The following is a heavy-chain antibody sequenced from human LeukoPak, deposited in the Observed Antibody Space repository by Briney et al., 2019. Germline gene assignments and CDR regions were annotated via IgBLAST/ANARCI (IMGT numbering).Heavy chain of an antibody. CDR1: GYSFTSHY. V-gene: IGHV1-46*01. D-gene: IGHD5-12*01. Sequence: ASVKVSCKASGYSFTSHYMHWVRQAPGQGLEWLGLINPSGSSTLYAQKFQGRVTMTRDMSTTTDYMELSSLRSEDTAVYYCARDPSGIERGGGYDSPGFDYWGQGTLVTVSS. CDR3: ARDPSGIERGGGYDSPGFDY. CDR2: INPSGSST. J-gene: IGHJ4*02.